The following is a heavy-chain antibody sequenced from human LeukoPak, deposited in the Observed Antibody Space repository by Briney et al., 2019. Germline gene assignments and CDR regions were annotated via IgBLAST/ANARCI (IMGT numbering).Heavy chain of an antibody. CDR1: GGSISSYY. J-gene: IGHJ4*02. V-gene: IGHV4-4*07. D-gene: IGHD3-22*01. CDR3: ARGYYYDSSGYLIDY. CDR2: IYTSGST. Sequence: SETLSLTCTVSGGSISSYYWSWIRQPAGKGLEWIGRIYTSGSTNYNPSLKSRVTMSVDTSKNQFSLKLSSVTAADTAVYYCARGYYYDSSGYLIDYWGQGTLVTVSS.